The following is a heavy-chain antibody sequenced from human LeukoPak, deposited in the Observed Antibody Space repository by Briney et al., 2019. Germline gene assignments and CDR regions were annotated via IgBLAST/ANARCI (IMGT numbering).Heavy chain of an antibody. CDR2: INPKSDGT. CDR3: ARGPVDWFDP. V-gene: IGHV1-2*02. Sequence: ASVKVSCKASGYTFSGYYMHWVRQAPGQGLEWMGWINPKSDGTNYAQKFQGRVTMTRDTSISTAYMELSSLRSEDTAVYYCARGPVDWFDPWGQGTLVTVSS. J-gene: IGHJ5*02. CDR1: GYTFSGYY.